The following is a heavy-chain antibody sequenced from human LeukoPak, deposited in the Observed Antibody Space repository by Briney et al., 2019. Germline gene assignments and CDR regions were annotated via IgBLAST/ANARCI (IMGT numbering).Heavy chain of an antibody. D-gene: IGHD1-7*01. CDR1: GGSISSYY. J-gene: IGHJ4*02. CDR3: ARHGNWDSRQYYFDH. V-gene: IGHV4-59*08. CDR2: IDYSGNT. Sequence: PSETLSLTCTVSGGSISSYYWSWIRQPPGKGLEWIAYIDYSGNTNYNPSLKSRVTISIDTSKNQFSLKLSSVTAADTAVYYCARHGNWDSRQYYFDHWGQGTLVTVSS.